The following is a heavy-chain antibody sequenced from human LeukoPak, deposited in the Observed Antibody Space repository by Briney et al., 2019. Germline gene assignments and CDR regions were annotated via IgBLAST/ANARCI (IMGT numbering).Heavy chain of an antibody. CDR1: GFTFSSYA. CDR3: AKGLGYYDFWSGYYSSVDY. J-gene: IGHJ4*02. CDR2: ISGSGGST. Sequence: PGGSLRLSCAASGFTFSSYAMSWVRQAPGKGLEWVSAISGSGGSTYYADSVKGRFTISRDNSKNTLYLQMNSLRAEDTAVYYCAKGLGYYDFWSGYYSSVDYWGQGTLVTVSS. D-gene: IGHD3-3*01. V-gene: IGHV3-23*01.